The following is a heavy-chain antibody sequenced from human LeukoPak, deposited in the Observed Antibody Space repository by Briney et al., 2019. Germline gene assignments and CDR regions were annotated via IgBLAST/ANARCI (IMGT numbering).Heavy chain of an antibody. J-gene: IGHJ4*02. CDR1: GFTFTNYA. CDR3: AKDQLGYYDSSGYYYFDY. CDR2: ISGSGGST. V-gene: IGHV3-23*01. Sequence: HPGGSLRLSCAASGFTFTNYAMYWDRQAPGKGLEWVSGISGSGGSTYYADSVKGRFTISRDNSKNTLYLQMNSLRAEDTAIYYCAKDQLGYYDSSGYYYFDYWGQGTLVTVSS. D-gene: IGHD3-22*01.